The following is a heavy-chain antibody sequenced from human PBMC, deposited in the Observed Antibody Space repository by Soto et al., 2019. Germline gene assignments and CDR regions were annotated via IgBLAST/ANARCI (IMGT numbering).Heavy chain of an antibody. D-gene: IGHD3-10*01. V-gene: IGHV1-18*04. CDR2: ISAYNGNT. Sequence: QVQLVQSGSDVKRAGASVRVSCKASGYTFVSYGLSWVRQAPGQGLEWMGWISAYNGNTGYAEQFQDRVTLTTDTSTSTAYLELRSLRFDDTAIYYCARDRADFYASSTAFGDIWGPGTLVTVSP. CDR1: GYTFVSYG. J-gene: IGHJ4*02. CDR3: ARDRADFYASSTAFGDI.